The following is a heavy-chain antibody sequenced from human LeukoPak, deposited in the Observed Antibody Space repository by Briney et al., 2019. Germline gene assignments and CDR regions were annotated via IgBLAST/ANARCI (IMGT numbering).Heavy chain of an antibody. CDR2: ISYDGSDK. CDR3: ARYTRPGDV. J-gene: IGHJ6*02. V-gene: IGHV3-30*04. CDR1: GFTFSSYA. Sequence: GGSLRLSCAASGFTFSSYAMHWVRQAPGKGLEWVAVISYDGSDKYYADSVKGRFTIFRDNSKNTLYLQMNSLRAEDTAVYYCARYTRPGDVWGQGTTVTVSS. D-gene: IGHD1-1*01.